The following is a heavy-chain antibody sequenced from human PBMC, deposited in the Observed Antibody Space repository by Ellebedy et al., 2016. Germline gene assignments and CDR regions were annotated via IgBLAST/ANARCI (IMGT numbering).Heavy chain of an antibody. D-gene: IGHD3-10*01. CDR3: ARDPYYYGSGRADY. Sequence: GESLKISCAASGLTFSDYYMSWIRQAPGKGLEWVSYISSSGSTIYYADSVKGRFTISRDNAKNSLYLQMNSLRAEDTAVYYCARDPYYYGSGRADYWGQGTLVTVSS. V-gene: IGHV3-11*01. J-gene: IGHJ4*02. CDR1: GLTFSDYY. CDR2: ISSSGSTI.